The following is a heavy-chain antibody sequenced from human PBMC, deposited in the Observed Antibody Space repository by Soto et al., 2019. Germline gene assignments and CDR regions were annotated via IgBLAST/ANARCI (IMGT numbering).Heavy chain of an antibody. CDR2: ISGSGGSGRG. J-gene: IGHJ4*02. Sequence: GGSLRLSCVGSVFSFRKYAMNWVRQAPGKGLEWVSGISGSGGSGRGFYADPVKGRFTISRDNSKNKLYLEMNSLRAEDTAVYYCAKDLDDYSSAIDFWGKGTLVTVSS. CDR1: VFSFRKYA. D-gene: IGHD4-4*01. CDR3: AKDLDDYSSAIDF. V-gene: IGHV3-23*01.